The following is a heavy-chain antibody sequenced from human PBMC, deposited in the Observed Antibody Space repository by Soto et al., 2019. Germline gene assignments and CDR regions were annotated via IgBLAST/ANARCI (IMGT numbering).Heavy chain of an antibody. CDR1: GFSLSTSGMC. Sequence: SGPTLVNPTQTLTLTCTFSGFSLSTSGMCVSWIRQPPGKALEWLARIDWDDDKYYRTSLKTRLTISKNTPKNRVFLTITNMDLFDTATFYCARLNCSSTSWFDYWGQETLVTVSS. CDR2: IDWDDDK. D-gene: IGHD2-2*01. CDR3: ARLNCSSTSWFDY. V-gene: IGHV2-70*11. J-gene: IGHJ4*02.